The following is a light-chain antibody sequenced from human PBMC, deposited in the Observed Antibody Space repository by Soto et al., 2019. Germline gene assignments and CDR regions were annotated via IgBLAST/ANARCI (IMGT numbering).Light chain of an antibody. Sequence: EIVLTQSPGTLSLSPGERATLSCRASQSVSSSYLAWYQQKPGQAPRLLIYGASSRATGIPDRFRGSGTGTNCTNSISRLEPEDFAVYYCQQYGSSPTITFSRGTRLEIK. J-gene: IGKJ5*01. V-gene: IGKV3-20*01. CDR2: GAS. CDR3: QQYGSSPTIT. CDR1: QSVSSSY.